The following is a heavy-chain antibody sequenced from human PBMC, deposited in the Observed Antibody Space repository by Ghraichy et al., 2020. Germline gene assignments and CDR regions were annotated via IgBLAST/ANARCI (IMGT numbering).Heavy chain of an antibody. CDR3: AKGLVRGVMGWFDP. J-gene: IGHJ5*02. D-gene: IGHD3-10*01. Sequence: GGSLRLSCAASGFTFSSYAMSWVRQAPGKGLEWVSAISGSGGSTYYADSVKGRFTISRDNSKNTLYLQMNSLRAEDTAVYYCAKGLVRGVMGWFDPWGQKPWSPSPQ. V-gene: IGHV3-23*01. CDR2: ISGSGGST. CDR1: GFTFSSYA.